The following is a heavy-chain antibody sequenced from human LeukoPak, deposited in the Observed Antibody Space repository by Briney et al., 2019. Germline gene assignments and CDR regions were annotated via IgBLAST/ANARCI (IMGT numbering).Heavy chain of an antibody. J-gene: IGHJ3*01. CDR3: ARGPIWSDAFDV. Sequence: SQTLXXTXXXXXXXXSXNSATWNWIRQSPSRGLEWLGRTYYGSKWYNDYTVSANSRITINPDTSKNQFSLHLNSVPPEDTAVYFCARGPIWSDAFDVWGQGTMVTVSS. CDR1: XXXXSXNSAT. D-gene: IGHD1-1*01. CDR2: TYYGSKWYN. V-gene: IGHV6-1*01.